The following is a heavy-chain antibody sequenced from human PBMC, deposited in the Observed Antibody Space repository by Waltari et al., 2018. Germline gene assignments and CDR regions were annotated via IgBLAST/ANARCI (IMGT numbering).Heavy chain of an antibody. CDR2: IDPIPGTA. CDR3: ARILMVVGDSSGMDA. V-gene: IGHV1-69*04. J-gene: IGHJ6*02. D-gene: IGHD2-15*01. CDR1: GGPFSNYV. Sequence: QVQLAQSGAEVKKPGSSVKVSCTASGGPFSNYVIVWVRPVAGHGLEWVGKIDPIPGTAKYSQTFQGRVTLSADTSTNTAYMELNSLTSEDTAVYYCARILMVVGDSSGMDAWGQGTAVTVAS.